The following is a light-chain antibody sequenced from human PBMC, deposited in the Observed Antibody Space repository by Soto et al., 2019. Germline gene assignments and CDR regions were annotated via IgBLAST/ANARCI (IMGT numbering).Light chain of an antibody. J-gene: IGKJ4*01. Sequence: EIVMTQSPATLSVSQGERATLSCRASESVSSNLAWYQQKPGQAPRLLIYGASTRATGIPARFSGSGSGTEFTLTISSLQSEDFAVYYCQQYNKLHLTFGGGTKVEIK. CDR3: QQYNKLHLT. CDR1: ESVSSN. CDR2: GAS. V-gene: IGKV3-15*01.